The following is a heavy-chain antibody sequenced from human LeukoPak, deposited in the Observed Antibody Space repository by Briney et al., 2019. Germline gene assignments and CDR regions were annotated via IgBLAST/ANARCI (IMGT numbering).Heavy chain of an antibody. D-gene: IGHD3-10*01. CDR3: VATRVCGGVLLRPNCLYFEN. V-gene: IGHV3-23*01. CDR2: ISGSDGHT. Sequence: GGSLRLSCAASRFTFSSYAMSWVRQAPGKGLEWVSAISGSDGHTYYADSVLGRFTVSRDNSKNTLYLQMNSLRAEDTAVYYCVATRVCGGVLLRPNCLYFENWGQGTLVSVSS. J-gene: IGHJ4*02. CDR1: RFTFSSYA.